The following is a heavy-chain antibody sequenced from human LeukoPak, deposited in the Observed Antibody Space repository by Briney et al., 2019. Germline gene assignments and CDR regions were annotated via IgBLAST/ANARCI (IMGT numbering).Heavy chain of an antibody. V-gene: IGHV3-21*01. CDR3: ARVRAGLQAFDT. D-gene: IGHD4-11*01. CDR1: GFKFNTHN. J-gene: IGHJ5*02. Sequence: PGESLRLSCAVSGFKFNTHNLNWVRQAPGKGLEWVSSISSGSKYILYADSVKGRFTVSRDNAKNSLYLQMNSLRAEDTAVYYCARVRAGLQAFDTWGQGTLVTVPS. CDR2: ISSGSKYI.